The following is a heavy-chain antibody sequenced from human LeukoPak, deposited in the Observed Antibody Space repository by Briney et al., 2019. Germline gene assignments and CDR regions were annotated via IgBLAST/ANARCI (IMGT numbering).Heavy chain of an antibody. CDR3: ARVPYYDYVWGSYIFDY. V-gene: IGHV4-34*01. J-gene: IGHJ4*02. CDR2: INHSGST. Sequence: AGGSLRLSCAVSGFTLSDYYMDWVRQPPGKGLEWIGEINHSGSTNYNPSLKSRVTISVDTSKNQFSLKLSSVTAADTAVYYCARVPYYDYVWGSYIFDYWGQGTLVTVSS. D-gene: IGHD3-16*01. CDR1: GFTLSDYY.